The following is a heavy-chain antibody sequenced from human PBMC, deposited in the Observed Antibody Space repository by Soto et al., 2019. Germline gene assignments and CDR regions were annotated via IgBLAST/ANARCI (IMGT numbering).Heavy chain of an antibody. Sequence: EVQLLDSGGGLVQPGGSLRLSCAASGFTFSNYAMTWVRQGPGKGLEWVSGISGSGGRSYYAVSVKGRFTISRDNSKRTLYLQMNSLRAEDTAVYYCAKAYFVWSSEQPYYFDYWGQGTLVTVSS. J-gene: IGHJ4*02. CDR3: AKAYFVWSSEQPYYFDY. D-gene: IGHD3-16*01. V-gene: IGHV3-23*01. CDR2: ISGSGGRS. CDR1: GFTFSNYA.